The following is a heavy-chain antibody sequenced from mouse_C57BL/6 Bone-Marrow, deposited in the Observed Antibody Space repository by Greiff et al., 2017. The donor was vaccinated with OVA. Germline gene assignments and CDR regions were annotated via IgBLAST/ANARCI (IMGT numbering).Heavy chain of an antibody. CDR1: GYTFTSYG. Sequence: VQLQQSGAELARPGASVKLSCKASGYTFTSYGISWVKQRHGQGLEWIGEIYPRSGNTYYNEKFKGKATLTVDKSSSTAYMELRSLTSEDSAVYFWARLNYYGSSYRSVTKYYYAMDYWGQGTSVTVSS. V-gene: IGHV1-81*01. CDR3: ARLNYYGSSYRSVTKYYYAMDY. D-gene: IGHD1-1*01. J-gene: IGHJ4*01. CDR2: IYPRSGNT.